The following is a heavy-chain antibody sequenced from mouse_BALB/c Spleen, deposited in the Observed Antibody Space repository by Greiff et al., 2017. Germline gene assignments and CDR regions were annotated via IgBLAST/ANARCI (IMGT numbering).Heavy chain of an antibody. V-gene: IGHV6-6*02. Sequence: EVKVEESGGCLVQPGGSMKLSCVASGFTFSSYWMSWVRQSPEKGLEWVAEIRLKSDNYATHYAESVKGKFTISRDDSKSRLYLQMNSLRAEDTGIYYCTRYGSSSDYFDYWGQGTTLTVSS. CDR1: GFTFSSYW. CDR3: TRYGSSSDYFDY. D-gene: IGHD1-1*01. CDR2: IRLKSDNYAT. J-gene: IGHJ2*01.